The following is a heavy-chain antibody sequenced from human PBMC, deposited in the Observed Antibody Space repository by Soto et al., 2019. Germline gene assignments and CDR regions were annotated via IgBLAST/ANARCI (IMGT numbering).Heavy chain of an antibody. CDR2: IKSKTDGGTT. Sequence: EVQLVESGGGLVKPGGSLGPSCAAPGFTLSNAGLSWVGQPPGKGLEWVGGIKSKTDGGTTDYAAPVKGRFTISRDDSKNTLYLQMNSLKTEDTAVYYCTTDDPINRYWGRGTLVTVSS. V-gene: IGHV3-15*01. J-gene: IGHJ4*02. CDR1: GFTLSNAG. CDR3: TTDDPINRY.